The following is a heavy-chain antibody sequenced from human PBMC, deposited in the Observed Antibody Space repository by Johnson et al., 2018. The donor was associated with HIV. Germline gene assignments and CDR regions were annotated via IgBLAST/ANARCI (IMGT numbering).Heavy chain of an antibody. J-gene: IGHJ3*02. CDR1: GFTFDDYA. Sequence: VQLVESGGGLVQPGRSLRLSCAASGFTFDDYAMHWVRQAPGMGLEWVSGISWNSGSIGYADSVKGRFTISRDNAKNSLYLQMNSLRAEDTALYYCATGGSSWFPDAFDIWGQGTMVTVSS. CDR2: ISWNSGSI. D-gene: IGHD6-13*01. V-gene: IGHV3-9*01. CDR3: ATGGSSWFPDAFDI.